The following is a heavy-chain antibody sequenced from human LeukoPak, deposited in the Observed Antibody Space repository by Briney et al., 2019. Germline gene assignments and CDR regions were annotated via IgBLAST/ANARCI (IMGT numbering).Heavy chain of an antibody. V-gene: IGHV4-4*02. D-gene: IGHD5-24*01. CDR2: IYLGGKT. Sequence: SGTLSLTCAVSGGSISSANWWSWVRQPPGKGLEWIGEIYLGGKTNYNPSLKSRVTISIDTSKNQFSLKLIPVTAADTALYYCARHMATPGTRGFDSWGQGTLVTVSS. CDR3: ARHMATPGTRGFDS. CDR1: GGSISSANW. J-gene: IGHJ4*02.